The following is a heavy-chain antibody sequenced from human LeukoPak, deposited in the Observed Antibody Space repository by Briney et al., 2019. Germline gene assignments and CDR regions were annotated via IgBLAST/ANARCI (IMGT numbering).Heavy chain of an antibody. CDR3: AKVFDSWDPQLGDY. CDR2: ISSSGSTI. CDR1: GFTFSDYY. Sequence: GGSLRLSCAASGFTFSDYYMSWIRQAPGKGLEWVSYISSSGSTIYYADSVKGRFTISRDNAKNSLYLQMNSLRAEDTAVYYCAKVFDSWDPQLGDYWGQGTLVTVSS. D-gene: IGHD1-26*01. V-gene: IGHV3-11*04. J-gene: IGHJ4*02.